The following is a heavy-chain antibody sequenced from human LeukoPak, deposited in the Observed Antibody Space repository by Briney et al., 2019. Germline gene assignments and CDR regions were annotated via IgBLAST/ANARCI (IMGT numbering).Heavy chain of an antibody. Sequence: GGSLRLSCAASGFTFSSYAMSWVRQAPGKGLEWVSAISGSGGSTYYADSVKGRFTISRDNSKNTRYLQMNSLRAEDTAVYYCAKDPGVTMIVVVTRGAFDIWGQGTMVTVSS. V-gene: IGHV3-23*01. CDR2: ISGSGGST. J-gene: IGHJ3*02. D-gene: IGHD3-22*01. CDR1: GFTFSSYA. CDR3: AKDPGVTMIVVVTRGAFDI.